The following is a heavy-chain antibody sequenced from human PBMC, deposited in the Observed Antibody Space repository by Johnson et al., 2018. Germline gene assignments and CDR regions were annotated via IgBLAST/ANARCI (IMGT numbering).Heavy chain of an antibody. D-gene: IGHD3-10*01. J-gene: IGHJ6*02. CDR1: GYTFTSYD. CDR3: ASNLWFGESYDHRYYYYYGMDV. CDR2: MNPNSGNT. V-gene: IGHV1-8*01. Sequence: QVQLVQSGAEVKKPGASVKVSCKASGYTFTSYDINWVRQATGQGLEWMGWMNPNSGNTGYAQKFQGRVTMTRNTSISTAYMELCRLRSEDTAVYYCASNLWFGESYDHRYYYYYGMDVGGQGTTVTVSS.